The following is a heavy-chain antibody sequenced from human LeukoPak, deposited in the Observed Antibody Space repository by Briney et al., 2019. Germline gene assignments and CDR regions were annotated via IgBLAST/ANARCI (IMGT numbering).Heavy chain of an antibody. J-gene: IGHJ6*03. CDR1: GGSFSGYY. D-gene: IGHD5-24*01. V-gene: IGHV4-34*01. CDR2: INHSGST. CDR3: ARLSRDRYYDYYMDV. Sequence: PSETLSLTCDVYGGSFSGYYWSWIRQPPEKGLEWIGEINHSGSTNYNPSLKSRVTISVDTSKSQFSLKLSSVTAADTAVYYCARLSRDRYYDYYMDVWGKGTTVTISS.